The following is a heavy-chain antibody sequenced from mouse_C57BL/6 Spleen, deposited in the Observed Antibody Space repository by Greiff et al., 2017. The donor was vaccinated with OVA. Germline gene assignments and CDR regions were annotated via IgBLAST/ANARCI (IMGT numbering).Heavy chain of an antibody. Sequence: QVQLQQSGPGLVQPSQSLSITCTVSGFSLTSYGVHWVRQSPGKGLEWLGVIWSGGSTDYNAAFISRLSISKDNSKSQVFFKMNSLQADDTAIYYCARDYGSRPYYFDYWGQGTTLTVSS. D-gene: IGHD1-1*01. CDR3: ARDYGSRPYYFDY. V-gene: IGHV2-2*01. CDR2: IWSGGST. J-gene: IGHJ2*01. CDR1: GFSLTSYG.